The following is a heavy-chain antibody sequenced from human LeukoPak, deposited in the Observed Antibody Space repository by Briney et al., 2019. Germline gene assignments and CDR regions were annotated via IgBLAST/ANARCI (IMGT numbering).Heavy chain of an antibody. Sequence: ASVKVSCKASGYTFTGYYMHWVRQAPGHGLEWMGWINPNSGGTNYAQKFQGRVTMTRDTSISTAYMELSRLRSDDTAVYYCARDPQGDSNGWPYYQAYYYGTDVWGQGTTVTVSS. CDR3: ARDPQGDSNGWPYYQAYYYGTDV. CDR1: GYTFTGYY. J-gene: IGHJ6*02. D-gene: IGHD6-19*01. V-gene: IGHV1-2*02. CDR2: INPNSGGT.